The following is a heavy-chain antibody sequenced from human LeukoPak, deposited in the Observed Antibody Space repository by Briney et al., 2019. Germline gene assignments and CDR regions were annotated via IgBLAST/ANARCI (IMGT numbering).Heavy chain of an antibody. V-gene: IGHV3-30*02. CDR2: IRYDGSDK. CDR1: GFTFSLFG. D-gene: IGHD7-27*01. Sequence: PGGSLKLSCAASGFTFSLFGMHWVRLAQGKGLEWVTFIRYDGSDKYYADSVKGRFTISRDNSKNTVYLQMNSLRVEDTAVYYCAKNNWGAGCEWYFDLWGHDTLLTVSS. J-gene: IGHJ2*01. CDR3: AKNNWGAGCEWYFDL.